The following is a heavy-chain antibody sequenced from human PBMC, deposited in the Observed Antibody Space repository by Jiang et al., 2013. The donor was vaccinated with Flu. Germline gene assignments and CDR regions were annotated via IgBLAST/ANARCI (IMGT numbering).Heavy chain of an antibody. CDR1: GNSIRSYY. D-gene: IGHD3-10*01. Sequence: GLVKPSETLSLTCTVSGNSIRSYYWSWIRQPPGKGLEWIAYIHYNENAIYNPSLQSRVTISVDTSKNQFSLKVTSVTAADTAVYYCARIQYGSGSPPDYWGQGTLVTVSS. CDR2: IHYNENA. V-gene: IGHV4-59*01. CDR3: ARIQYGSGSPPDY. J-gene: IGHJ4*02.